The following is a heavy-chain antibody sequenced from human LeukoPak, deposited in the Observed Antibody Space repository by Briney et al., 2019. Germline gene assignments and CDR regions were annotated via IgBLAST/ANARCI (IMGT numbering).Heavy chain of an antibody. J-gene: IGHJ6*02. CDR1: GYTFTSYA. CDR3: AREYNWNYGPYYYYGMDV. V-gene: IGHV1-3*01. Sequence: ASVKVSCKASGYTFTSYAMHWVRQAPGQRLEWMGWINAGNGNTKYSQKFQGRVTITRDTSASTAYMEPSSLRSEDTAVYYCAREYNWNYGPYYYYGMDVWGQGTTVTVSS. D-gene: IGHD1-7*01. CDR2: INAGNGNT.